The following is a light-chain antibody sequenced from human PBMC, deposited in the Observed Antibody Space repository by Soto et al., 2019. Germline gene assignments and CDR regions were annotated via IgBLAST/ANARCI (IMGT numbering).Light chain of an antibody. CDR1: QSVSNN. J-gene: IGKJ4*01. CDR3: QQRSNWLT. Sequence: EIVMTQSPATLSVSPGERATLSCRASQSVSNNLAWYQQNPGQAPRLLIYDASNRATGIPARFSGSGSGTDFTLTISSLEPEDFAVYYCQQRSNWLTFGGGTKVDIK. V-gene: IGKV3-11*01. CDR2: DAS.